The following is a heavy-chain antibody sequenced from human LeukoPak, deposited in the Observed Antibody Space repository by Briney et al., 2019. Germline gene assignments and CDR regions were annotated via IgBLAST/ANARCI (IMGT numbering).Heavy chain of an antibody. CDR1: GFTFSSYG. Sequence: GGSLRLSCAASGFTFSSYGMHWVRQAPGKGLEWVAVIWYDGSNKYYADSVKGRFTISRDNSKNTLYLQMNSLRAEDTAVYYCARRYCSSTSCLIDYWGQGTLVTVSS. CDR2: IWYDGSNK. CDR3: ARRYCSSTSCLIDY. J-gene: IGHJ4*02. D-gene: IGHD2-2*01. V-gene: IGHV3-33*08.